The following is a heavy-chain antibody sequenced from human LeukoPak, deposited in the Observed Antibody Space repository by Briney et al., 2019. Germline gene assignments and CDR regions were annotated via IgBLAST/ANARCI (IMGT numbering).Heavy chain of an antibody. CDR2: VHYSFSS. Sequence: SETLSLTCTVSGXSMNDYYWSWIRQPPGKGLEWIGNVHYSFSSNFSPSLKSRVTISMDTSKSQFSLRLSSVTAADTAVYYCACYSILGRTFDCWGQGTLVTVSS. D-gene: IGHD4-11*01. CDR1: GXSMNDYY. V-gene: IGHV4-59*01. CDR3: ACYSILGRTFDC. J-gene: IGHJ4*02.